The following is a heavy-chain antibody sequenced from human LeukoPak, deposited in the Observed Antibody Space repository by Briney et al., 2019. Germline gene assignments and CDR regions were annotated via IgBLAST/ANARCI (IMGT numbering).Heavy chain of an antibody. D-gene: IGHD1-1*01. CDR1: GFTFSSYW. J-gene: IGHJ6*04. V-gene: IGHV3-7*03. CDR3: ARGWNDGSYGMDV. Sequence: GGSLRLSCAASGFTFSSYWMSWVRQAPGKGLEWVANIKQDGSEKYYVDSVKGRFTISRDNAKNSLYLQMNSLRAEDTAVYYCARGWNDGSYGMDVWGKGTTVTVSS. CDR2: IKQDGSEK.